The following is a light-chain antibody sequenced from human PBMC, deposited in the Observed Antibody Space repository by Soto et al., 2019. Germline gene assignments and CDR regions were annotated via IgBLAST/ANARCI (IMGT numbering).Light chain of an antibody. Sequence: NFMLTQPHSVSESPGKTVTISCTRSSGSIADSYVQWYQQRPGSAPSTMIYETYQRPSGVPYRCSGSIDTSYNSASLTISGLTTEEADDYYCQAFDSNSHLIFGGGTKVTVL. CDR3: QAFDSNSHLI. J-gene: IGLJ2*01. CDR2: ETY. V-gene: IGLV6-57*04. CDR1: SGSIADSY.